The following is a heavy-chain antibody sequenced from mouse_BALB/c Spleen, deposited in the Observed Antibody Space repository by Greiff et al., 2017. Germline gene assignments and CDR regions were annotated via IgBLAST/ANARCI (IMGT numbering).Heavy chain of an antibody. CDR1: GFTFSSYA. CDR3: ARVGDY. Sequence: EVQRVESGGGLVEPGGSLKLSCAASGFTFSSYAMSWVRQSPDKRLEWVAEISSGGSYTYYPDTVTGRFTISRDNAKNTLYLEMSSLRSEDTAMYYCARVGDYWGQGTSVTVSS. CDR2: ISSGGSYT. V-gene: IGHV5-9-4*01. J-gene: IGHJ4*01.